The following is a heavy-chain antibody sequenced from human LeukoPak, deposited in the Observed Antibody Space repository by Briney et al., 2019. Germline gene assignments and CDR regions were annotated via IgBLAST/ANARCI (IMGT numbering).Heavy chain of an antibody. D-gene: IGHD3-22*01. CDR2: IYTSGST. V-gene: IGHV4-4*07. J-gene: IGHJ4*02. CDR3: AINSGYYSPDTLDY. Sequence: PSETLSLTCTVSGGSISSYYWSWIRQPAGKGLEWIGRIYTSGSTNYNPSLKSRVTMSVDTSKNQFSLKLSSVTAADTAVYYCAINSGYYSPDTLDYWGQGTLVTVSS. CDR1: GGSISSYY.